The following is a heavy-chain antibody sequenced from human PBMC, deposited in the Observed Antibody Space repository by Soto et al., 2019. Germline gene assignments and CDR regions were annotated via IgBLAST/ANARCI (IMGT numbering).Heavy chain of an antibody. J-gene: IGHJ6*02. CDR1: GDSISRGGYS. CDR3: ARGSSSYYDYGMDV. Sequence: TLSLTCAVSGDSISRGGYSWTWIRQPPGKALEWIGNIYDSGSTSYNPSLKSRVTMSVDTSKNQFSLRLTSVTAADTAVYFCARGSSSYYDYGMDVWGQGTTVTVSS. V-gene: IGHV4-30-2*01. D-gene: IGHD6-6*01. CDR2: IYDSGST.